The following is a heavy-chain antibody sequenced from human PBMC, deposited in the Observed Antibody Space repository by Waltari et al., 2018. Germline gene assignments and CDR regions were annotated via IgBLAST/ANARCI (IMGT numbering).Heavy chain of an antibody. Sequence: QVQLVQSGAEVKKPGASVKVSCKASGYTFTRYAMHWVRQAPGQRLEWMGWINAGNGNTKYSQKFQGRVTITRDTSASTAYMELSSLRSEDTAVYYCARGGGYSYGDYFDYWGQGTLVTVSS. CDR1: GYTFTRYA. D-gene: IGHD5-18*01. CDR2: INAGNGNT. CDR3: ARGGGYSYGDYFDY. J-gene: IGHJ4*02. V-gene: IGHV1-3*01.